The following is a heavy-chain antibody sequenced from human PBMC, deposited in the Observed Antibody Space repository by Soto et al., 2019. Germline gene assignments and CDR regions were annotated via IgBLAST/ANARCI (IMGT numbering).Heavy chain of an antibody. V-gene: IGHV1-69*13. Sequence: GASVRVSCKASGDTFSTYTITWVRQAPGQGLEWMGGIIPRSGTSNYAQKFQGRVTITADESTSTAYMELSSLRSEDTAVYYCARGTPVWFDPWGQGTLVTVSS. J-gene: IGHJ5*02. CDR1: GDTFSTYT. D-gene: IGHD3-10*01. CDR3: ARGTPVWFDP. CDR2: IIPRSGTS.